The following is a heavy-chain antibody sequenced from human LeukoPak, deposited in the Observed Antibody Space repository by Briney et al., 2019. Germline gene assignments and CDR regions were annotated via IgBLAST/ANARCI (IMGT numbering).Heavy chain of an antibody. D-gene: IGHD6-13*01. Sequence: GGSLRLSCAASGFTFSSYAMSWVRQAPGKGLEWVSAISGSGGSAYYADSVKGRFTISRDNSKNTLYLQMNSLRAEDTAVYYCAKSPGRSGQLVPINWFDPWGQGTLVTVSS. CDR2: ISGSGGSA. CDR3: AKSPGRSGQLVPINWFDP. J-gene: IGHJ5*02. V-gene: IGHV3-23*01. CDR1: GFTFSSYA.